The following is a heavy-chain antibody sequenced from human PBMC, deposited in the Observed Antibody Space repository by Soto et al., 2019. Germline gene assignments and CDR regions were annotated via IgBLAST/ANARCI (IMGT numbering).Heavy chain of an antibody. CDR3: AAEGVIENFWSGYPRMDV. Sequence: SVKVSCKASGFTFTSSAVQWVRQARGQRLEWIGWIVVGSGNTNYAQKFQERVTITRDMSTSTAYMELSSLRSEDTAVYYCAAEGVIENFWSGYPRMDVWGQGTKVTVSS. J-gene: IGHJ6*02. CDR2: IVVGSGNT. D-gene: IGHD3-3*01. V-gene: IGHV1-58*01. CDR1: GFTFTSSA.